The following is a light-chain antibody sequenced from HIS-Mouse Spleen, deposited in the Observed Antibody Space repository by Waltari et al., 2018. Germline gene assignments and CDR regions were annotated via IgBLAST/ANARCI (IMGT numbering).Light chain of an antibody. CDR2: DAS. V-gene: IGKV1-13*02. J-gene: IGKJ4*01. Sequence: AIQLTQSPSSLSASVGDSVTITCRASQGISSALAWYQQKPGKAPKLLIYDASSWESGVPSRFSGSGSGTDFTLTISSLQPEDFATYYCQQFNSYPALTFGGGTKVEIK. CDR1: QGISSA. CDR3: QQFNSYPALT.